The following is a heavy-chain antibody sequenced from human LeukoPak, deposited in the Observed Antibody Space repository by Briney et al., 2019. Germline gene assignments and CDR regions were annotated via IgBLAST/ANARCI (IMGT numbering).Heavy chain of an antibody. D-gene: IGHD3-22*01. CDR1: GFTFSSYW. J-gene: IGHJ1*01. CDR2: IKQDGSEK. CDR3: ARPEGVTNYYGSSGYFSPPEYFQH. Sequence: GGSLRLSCAASGFTFSSYWMSWVRQAPGKGLEWVANIKQDGSEKYYVDSVKGRFTISRDNAKNSLYLQMNSLRAEDTAVYYCARPEGVTNYYGSSGYFSPPEYFQHWGQGTLVTVSS. V-gene: IGHV3-7*01.